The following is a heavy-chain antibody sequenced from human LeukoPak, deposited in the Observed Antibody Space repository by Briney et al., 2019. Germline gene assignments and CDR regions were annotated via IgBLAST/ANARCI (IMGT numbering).Heavy chain of an antibody. CDR1: GFTFSNYW. Sequence: GGSLRLSCAASGFTFSNYWMSWVRQAPGKGLEWVANIRQDGSEKNYVDSVKGRFTISRDNAKNSLYLQMNSLRAEDTAVYYCAGEIGAAGPSDAFDIWGQGTMVTVSS. D-gene: IGHD6-13*01. V-gene: IGHV3-7*01. CDR2: IRQDGSEK. J-gene: IGHJ3*02. CDR3: AGEIGAAGPSDAFDI.